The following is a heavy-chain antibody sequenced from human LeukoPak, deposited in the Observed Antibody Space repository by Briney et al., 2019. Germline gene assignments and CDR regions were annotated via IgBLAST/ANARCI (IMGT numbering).Heavy chain of an antibody. J-gene: IGHJ6*02. CDR3: AKAEGAKYYYGMDV. CDR2: ISGSGGST. CDR1: GFTFSSYW. V-gene: IGHV3-23*01. D-gene: IGHD1-26*01. Sequence: GGSLRLSCAASGFTFSSYWMHWVRQAPGKGLEWVSAISGSGGSTYYADSVKGRFTISRDNSKNTLYLQMNSLRAEDTAIYYCAKAEGAKYYYGMDVWGQGTTVTASS.